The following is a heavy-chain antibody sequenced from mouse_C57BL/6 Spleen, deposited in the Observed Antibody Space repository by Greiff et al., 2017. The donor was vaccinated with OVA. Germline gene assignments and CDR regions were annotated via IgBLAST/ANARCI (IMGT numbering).Heavy chain of an antibody. CDR3: ARDRSNFFDY. CDR2: INYDGSST. D-gene: IGHD5-1*01. J-gene: IGHJ2*01. Sequence: EVKLMESEGGLVQPGSSMKLSCTASGFTFSDYYMAWVRQVPEKGLEWVANINYDGSSTYYLDSLKSRFIISRDNAKNILYLQMSSLKYEDTATYYCARDRSNFFDYWGQGTTLTVSS. V-gene: IGHV5-16*01. CDR1: GFTFSDYY.